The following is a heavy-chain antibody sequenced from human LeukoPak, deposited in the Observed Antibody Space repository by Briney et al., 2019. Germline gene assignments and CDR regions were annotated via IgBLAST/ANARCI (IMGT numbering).Heavy chain of an antibody. V-gene: IGHV3-30*03. D-gene: IGHD7-27*01. CDR2: ISDGGSYK. Sequence: PGRSLRLSCAVSGFTFSSYGMHWVRQAPGKGLEWVAVISDGGSYKNYVDAVKGRFTISRDNSKNTLYLQVYSLRAEDTAVYYCARGSGNWAFDYWGQGTLVTVSS. J-gene: IGHJ4*02. CDR3: ARGSGNWAFDY. CDR1: GFTFSSYG.